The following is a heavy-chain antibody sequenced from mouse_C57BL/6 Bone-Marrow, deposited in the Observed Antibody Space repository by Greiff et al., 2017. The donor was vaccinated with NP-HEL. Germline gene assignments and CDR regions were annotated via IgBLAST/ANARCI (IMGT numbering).Heavy chain of an antibody. D-gene: IGHD2-5*01. CDR1: GFTFSNYW. Sequence: EVMLVESGGGLVQPGGSMKLSCVASGFTFSNYWMNWVRQSPEKGLEWVAQIRLKSDNYATHYAESVKGRFTISRDDSKSSVYLQMNNLRAEDTGIYYCTGGPPYSNYKIYYAMDYWGQGTSVTVSS. CDR3: TGGPPYSNYKIYYAMDY. V-gene: IGHV6-3*01. CDR2: IRLKSDNYAT. J-gene: IGHJ4*01.